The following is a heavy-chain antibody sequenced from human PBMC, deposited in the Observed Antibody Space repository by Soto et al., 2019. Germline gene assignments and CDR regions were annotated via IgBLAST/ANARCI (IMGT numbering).Heavy chain of an antibody. V-gene: IGHV3-30*03. Sequence: GGSLRLSCEASGFTFRSYGMHWVRQAPGKGLEWVAVMKSDGSRDHIDSVKGRFTISRDNSKNTLYLQMNSLRAEDTAVYYCAYSSTPFDYWGQGTLVTVSS. J-gene: IGHJ4*02. CDR1: GFTFRSYG. CDR3: AYSSTPFDY. D-gene: IGHD6-13*01. CDR2: MKSDGSR.